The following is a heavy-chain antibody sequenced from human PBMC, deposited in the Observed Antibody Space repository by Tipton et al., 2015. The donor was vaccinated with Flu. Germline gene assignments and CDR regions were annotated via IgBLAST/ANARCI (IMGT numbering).Heavy chain of an antibody. CDR2: IHRGGSP. V-gene: IGHV4-38-2*02. J-gene: IGHJ4*02. CDR1: GEALGSNYF. CDR3: ARVAEDGYNYFDY. Sequence: GEALGSNYFWGWIRQPPGKGLEWIGNIHRGGSPYYNPSLRSRVTMSVDTSKNQFYLRLSSVTAADTAVYYCARVAEDGYNYFDYWGQGTLVTVSS. D-gene: IGHD5-24*01.